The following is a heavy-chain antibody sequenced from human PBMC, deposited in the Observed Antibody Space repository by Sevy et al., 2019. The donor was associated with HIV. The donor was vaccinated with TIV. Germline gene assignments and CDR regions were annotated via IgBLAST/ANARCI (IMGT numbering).Heavy chain of an antibody. J-gene: IGHJ4*02. D-gene: IGHD2-21*01. CDR3: ARSHLAFCGGGCFSPYYFDS. CDR2: IYSSGST. Sequence: SETLSLTCSVSGGSISSYYWNWIRQPPGKGLERIGYIYSSGSTNYNPSLKSRVTISVDMSKNQFSLKLSSVTAADTAVYYCARSHLAFCGGGCFSPYYFDSWGQRTLVTVSS. V-gene: IGHV4-59*01. CDR1: GGSISSYY.